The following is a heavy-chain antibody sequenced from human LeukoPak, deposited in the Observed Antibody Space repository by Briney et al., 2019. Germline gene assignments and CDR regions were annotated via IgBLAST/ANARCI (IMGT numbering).Heavy chain of an antibody. D-gene: IGHD6-13*01. CDR2: INPNSGGT. J-gene: IGHJ4*02. Sequence: GASVKVSRKASGYTFTGYYMHWVRQAPGQGLEWMGWINPNSGGTNYAQKFQGRVTMTRDTSISTAYMELSRLRSDDTAVYYCARAGQDSSSSTDYWGQGTLVTVSS. CDR1: GYTFTGYY. CDR3: ARAGQDSSSSTDY. V-gene: IGHV1-2*02.